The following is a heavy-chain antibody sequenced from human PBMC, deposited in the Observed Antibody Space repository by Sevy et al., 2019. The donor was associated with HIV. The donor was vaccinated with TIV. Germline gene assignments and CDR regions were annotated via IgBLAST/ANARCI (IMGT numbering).Heavy chain of an antibody. J-gene: IGHJ5*02. CDR2: INPNSGGT. CDR1: GYTFTGYY. Sequence: ASVKVSCKASGYTFTGYYMHWVRQAPGQGLEWMGWINPNSGGTNYAQKFQGRVTMTRDTSISTAYMELRRLRSDDTAVYYCAKCPGIAAAGKETSWFDPWGQGTLVTVSS. D-gene: IGHD6-13*01. V-gene: IGHV1-2*02. CDR3: AKCPGIAAAGKETSWFDP.